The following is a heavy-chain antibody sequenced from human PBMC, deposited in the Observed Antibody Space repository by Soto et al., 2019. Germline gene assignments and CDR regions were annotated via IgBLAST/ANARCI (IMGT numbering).Heavy chain of an antibody. CDR3: ASVLLRYFDWWSHDAFDI. J-gene: IGHJ3*02. CDR1: GYTFTSYG. D-gene: IGHD3-9*01. Sequence: GASVKVSCKASGYTFTSYGISWVRQAPGQGLEWMGWISAYNGNTNYAQKLQGRVTMTTDTSTSTAYMELRSLRSDDTAVYYCASVLLRYFDWWSHDAFDIWGQGTMVTVSS. V-gene: IGHV1-18*01. CDR2: ISAYNGNT.